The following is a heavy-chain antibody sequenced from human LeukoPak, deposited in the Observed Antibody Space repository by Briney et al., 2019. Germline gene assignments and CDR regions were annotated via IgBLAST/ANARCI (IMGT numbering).Heavy chain of an antibody. CDR1: GFTFSNYA. Sequence: GGSLRLSCAAPGFTFSNYAMHWVRQAPGKGLDWVAFIRKDGSNNYYADSVKGRFTISRDNSKNTLYLQMNSLRAEDTAVYYCARMGSTVSPLWGQGTLVTVSS. CDR3: ARMGSTVSPL. V-gene: IGHV3-30*02. CDR2: IRKDGSNN. D-gene: IGHD4-17*01. J-gene: IGHJ4*02.